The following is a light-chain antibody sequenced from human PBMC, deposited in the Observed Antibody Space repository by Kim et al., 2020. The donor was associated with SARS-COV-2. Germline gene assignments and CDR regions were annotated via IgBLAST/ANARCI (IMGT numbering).Light chain of an antibody. CDR1: ETVYSY. CDR3: QQYKNWPPYT. Sequence: SPGERSALACRASETVYSYLAWSQRNPGQAPRPLIYGASTRSTGVPARFSGSGSGTEFTLTISSLQSEDFAVYFCQQYKNWPPYTFGQGTKLEI. V-gene: IGKV3-15*01. J-gene: IGKJ2*01. CDR2: GAS.